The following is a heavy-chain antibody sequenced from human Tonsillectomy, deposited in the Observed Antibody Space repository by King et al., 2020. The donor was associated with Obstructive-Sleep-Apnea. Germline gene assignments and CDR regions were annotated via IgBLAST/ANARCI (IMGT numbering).Heavy chain of an antibody. D-gene: IGHD2-8*01. CDR2: IKRDGSVT. CDR1: GCTFKNDC. CDR3: VRDRGDCPDGFCYDVFDI. J-gene: IGHJ3*02. V-gene: IGHV3-7*01. Sequence: VQLVESGGGVVQPGGALILSCAAAGCTFKNDCMTWVRQAPGKGLEWVANIKRDGSVTNYLYFFKGRFTISREKAKNSLYLQMNSLRAEGTAIYYCVRDRGDCPDGFCYDVFDIWGQGTVVIVSS.